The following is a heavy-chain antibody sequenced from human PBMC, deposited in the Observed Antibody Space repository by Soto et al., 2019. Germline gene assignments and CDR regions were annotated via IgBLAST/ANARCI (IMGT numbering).Heavy chain of an antibody. V-gene: IGHV1-46*01. D-gene: IGHD2-21*02. CDR3: ARTYCAADCPRRDFDY. CDR1: GYILSSYN. CDR2: INPSGGRT. Sequence: QVQLVQSGAEVKEPGASVKVSCKASGYILSSYNMHWVRQAPGQGLEWMGMINPSGGRTSYAQKFHDRVTMTRDPSTNTVYRELGSLRSDDTAVYYCARTYCAADCPRRDFDYWGQGTLVTVSS. J-gene: IGHJ4*02.